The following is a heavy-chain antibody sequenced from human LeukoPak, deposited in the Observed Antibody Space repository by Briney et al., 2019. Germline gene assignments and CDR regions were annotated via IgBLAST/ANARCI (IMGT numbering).Heavy chain of an antibody. CDR1: GFTFSSYT. D-gene: IGHD6-13*01. CDR2: INHSGST. V-gene: IGHV4-34*01. J-gene: IGHJ4*02. CDR3: ARAPGYRSFLDH. Sequence: ESLRLSCAASGFTFSSYTMNWVRQAPGKGLEWIGEINHSGSTNYNPSLKSRVTISVDTSKNQFSLKLSSVTAADTAVYYCARAPGYRSFLDHWGQGTLVTVSS.